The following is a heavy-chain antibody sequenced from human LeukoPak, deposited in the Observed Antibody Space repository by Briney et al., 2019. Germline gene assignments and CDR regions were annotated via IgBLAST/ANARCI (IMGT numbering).Heavy chain of an antibody. CDR1: GYTLTELS. CDR3: AKYLLSRYYFDY. CDR2: IIPIFGTA. V-gene: IGHV1-69*13. D-gene: IGHD3-9*01. Sequence: SVKVSCKVSGYTLTELSMHWVRQAPGQGLEWMGGIIPIFGTANYAQKFQGRVTITADESTSPAYMELSSLRSEDTAVYYCAKYLLSRYYFDYWGQGTLVTVSS. J-gene: IGHJ4*02.